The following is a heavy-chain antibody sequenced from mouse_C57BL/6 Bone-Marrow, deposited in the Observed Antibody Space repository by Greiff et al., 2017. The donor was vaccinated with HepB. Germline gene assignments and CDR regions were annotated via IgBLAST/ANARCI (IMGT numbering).Heavy chain of an antibody. CDR2: IDPSDSET. V-gene: IGHV1-52*01. CDR1: GYTFTSYW. CDR3: ARRGGDYAMDY. Sequence: QVQLQQPGAELVRPGSSVKLSCKASGYTFTSYWMHWVKQRPIQGLEWIGNIDPSDSETHYNQKFKDKATLTVDKSSSTAYMQRSSLTSEDSAVYYGARRGGDYAMDYWGQGTSVTVSS. J-gene: IGHJ4*01.